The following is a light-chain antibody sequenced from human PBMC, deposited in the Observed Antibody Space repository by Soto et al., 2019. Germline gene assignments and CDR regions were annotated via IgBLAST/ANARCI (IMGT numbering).Light chain of an antibody. CDR3: PQCNSWPYT. J-gene: IGKJ2*01. Sequence: EIVMTQSPPTLSVSPGERVTLSCRASQSVRNNFAWYQQKPGQAPRLLIYDASTRATGIPARFSGSGSGTEFTRTISSLQSEDFAVYYCPQCNSWPYTFGQGTKLEI. V-gene: IGKV3-15*01. CDR1: QSVRNN. CDR2: DAS.